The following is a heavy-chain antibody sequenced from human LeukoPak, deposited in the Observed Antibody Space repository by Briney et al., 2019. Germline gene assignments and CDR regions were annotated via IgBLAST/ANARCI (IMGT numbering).Heavy chain of an antibody. V-gene: IGHV3-23*01. CDR1: GFTFSTCA. D-gene: IGHD6-25*01. J-gene: IGHJ3*02. CDR2: ISGGGRST. CDR3: ASGNDAFDI. Sequence: GGSLRLSCAASGFTFSTCAMSWVRQAPGKGLEWVSTISGGGRSTDYADSVKGRFTISRDNSKNTLYLQMNSLRAEDTAVYYCASGNDAFDIWGQGTMVTVSS.